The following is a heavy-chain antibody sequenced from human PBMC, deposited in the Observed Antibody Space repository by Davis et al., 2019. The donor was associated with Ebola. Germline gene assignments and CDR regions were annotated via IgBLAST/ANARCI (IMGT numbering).Heavy chain of an antibody. J-gene: IGHJ4*02. V-gene: IGHV4-59*08. CDR3: ARVDEYSSSVPRY. D-gene: IGHD6-6*01. Sequence: MPSETLSLTCTVSAGSISTYYWGWIRQPPGKGLEWIGYIDYTGSTTYSPSLKSRVTVSVDTSKNQFSLKLRSVTAADTAVYYCARVDEYSSSVPRYWGQGTLVTVSS. CDR1: AGSISTYY. CDR2: IDYTGST.